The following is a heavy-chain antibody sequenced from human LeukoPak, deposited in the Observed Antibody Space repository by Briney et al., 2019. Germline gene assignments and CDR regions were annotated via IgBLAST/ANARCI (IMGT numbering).Heavy chain of an antibody. Sequence: PSETLSLTCTVSGGSISSSSYYWGWIRQPPGKGLEWIGSIYYSGSAYYNPSLKSRVTISVDTSKNQFSLKLSSVTAADTAVYYCARGVRFITVAGGTREFDYWGQGTLVTVSS. J-gene: IGHJ4*02. CDR1: GGSISSSSYY. CDR3: ARGVRFITVAGGTREFDY. D-gene: IGHD6-19*01. CDR2: IYYSGSA. V-gene: IGHV4-39*01.